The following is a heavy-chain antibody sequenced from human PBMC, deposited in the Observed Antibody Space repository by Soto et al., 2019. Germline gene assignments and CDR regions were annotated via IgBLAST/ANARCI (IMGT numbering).Heavy chain of an antibody. J-gene: IGHJ6*02. CDR1: GYTFTSYG. CDR3: ARKITMVRGVIGRYYYYGMDV. V-gene: IGHV1-18*01. D-gene: IGHD3-10*01. CDR2: ISAYNGNT. Sequence: ASVKVSCKASGYTFTSYGISWVRQAPGQGLEWMGWISAYNGNTNYAQKLQGRVTMTTDTSTSTAYMELRSLRSDDTAVYYCARKITMVRGVIGRYYYYGMDVWGQGTTVTVSS.